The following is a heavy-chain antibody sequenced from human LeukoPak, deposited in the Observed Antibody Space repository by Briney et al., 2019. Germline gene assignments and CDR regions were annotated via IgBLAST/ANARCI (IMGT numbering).Heavy chain of an antibody. Sequence: GGSLRLSCAASGFTFGSYAMSWVRQAPGKGLEWVSAISGSGGSTYYADSVKGRFTISRDNSKNTPYLQMNSLRAEDTAVYYCAKDVLYCSSTSCYTRHLDYWGQGTLVTVSS. J-gene: IGHJ4*02. CDR3: AKDVLYCSSTSCYTRHLDY. D-gene: IGHD2-2*02. V-gene: IGHV3-23*01. CDR1: GFTFGSYA. CDR2: ISGSGGST.